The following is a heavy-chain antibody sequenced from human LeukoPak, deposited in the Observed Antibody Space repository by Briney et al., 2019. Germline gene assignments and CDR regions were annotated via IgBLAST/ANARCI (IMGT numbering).Heavy chain of an antibody. Sequence: PGGSLGLSCAASGFTFSDYYMSWVRQAPGKGLEWVSYISGSSSFTIYADSVKGRFTISRDNAKNSLYLQMNSLRAEDTAVYYCARVTLYGESALDYWGQGALVTVSS. CDR1: GFTFSDYY. CDR2: ISGSSSFT. V-gene: IGHV3-11*06. D-gene: IGHD4-17*01. CDR3: ARVTLYGESALDY. J-gene: IGHJ4*02.